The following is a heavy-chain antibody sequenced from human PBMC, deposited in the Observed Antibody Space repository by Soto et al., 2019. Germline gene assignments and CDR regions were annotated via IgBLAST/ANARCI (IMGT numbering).Heavy chain of an antibody. D-gene: IGHD2-15*01. Sequence: PSETLSLTCTVSGGSINGTNYYWGWIRQPPGKGLEWIGNIHYSGTTFYNPSLKSRVTTSVDTSKNQFSLRLRYVTAADSAVYYCAREIFHNPNWFDPWGQGTLVTVSS. CDR1: GGSINGTNYY. CDR3: AREIFHNPNWFDP. J-gene: IGHJ5*02. V-gene: IGHV4-39*02. CDR2: IHYSGTT.